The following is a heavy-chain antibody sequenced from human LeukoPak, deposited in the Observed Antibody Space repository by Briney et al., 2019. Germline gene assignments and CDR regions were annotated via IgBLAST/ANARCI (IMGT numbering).Heavy chain of an antibody. CDR1: GFTFSSYD. CDR2: ISYDGRNK. Sequence: GGSLRLSCAASGFTFSSYDMHWVRQSPGKGLEWVAVISYDGRNKYYADSVKGRFTISRDNSKNTLYLQMNSLRAEDTAVYYCARRSRYSSSWYGTLLDYWGQGTLVTVSS. J-gene: IGHJ4*02. CDR3: ARRSRYSSSWYGTLLDY. D-gene: IGHD6-13*01. V-gene: IGHV3-30-3*01.